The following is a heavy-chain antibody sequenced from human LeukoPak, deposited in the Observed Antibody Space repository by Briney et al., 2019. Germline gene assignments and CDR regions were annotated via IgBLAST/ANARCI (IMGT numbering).Heavy chain of an antibody. V-gene: IGHV4-4*08. CDR3: ARGDLVGATGFDY. CDR2: IYTSGST. Sequence: SETLSLTCTVSGGSISSYYWSWIRQPPGKGLEWIGRIYTSGSTNYNPSLKSRVTISVDTSKNQFSLKLSSVTAADTTVYYCARGDLVGATGFDYWGQGTLVTVSS. J-gene: IGHJ4*02. CDR1: GGSISSYY. D-gene: IGHD1-26*01.